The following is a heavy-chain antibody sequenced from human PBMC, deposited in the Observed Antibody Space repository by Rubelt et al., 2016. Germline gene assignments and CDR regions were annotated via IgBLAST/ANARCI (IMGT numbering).Heavy chain of an antibody. CDR1: GYTFTGYY. D-gene: IGHD1-7*01. V-gene: IGHV1-2*02. CDR3: ERENWYYDN. CDR2: INPNSGGT. Sequence: QVQLVQSGAEVKKPGASVKVSCKASGYTFTGYYMHWVRQAPGQGLEWMGWINPNSGGTNYARKFQGRVTMNRDTPLGTVYSGLRNLGSDDTAVYYCERENWYYDNWGQGTRVAVSS. J-gene: IGHJ4*02.